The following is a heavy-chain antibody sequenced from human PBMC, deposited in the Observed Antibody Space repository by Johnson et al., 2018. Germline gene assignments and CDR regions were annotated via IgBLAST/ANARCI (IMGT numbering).Heavy chain of an antibody. CDR3: TRGRIGAHHDAFDL. CDR2: ISKDGSDK. J-gene: IGHJ3*01. CDR1: GFTFSNHA. Sequence: QVQLVESGGGLGQPGGSLRLSCATSGFTFSNHAMHWVRQAPGKGLEWLGVISKDGSDKYYVDSVKGRFTISRDNSKNTLYLQMNSLRTEDTAMYYCTRGRIGAHHDAFDLWGQGTMVTVSS. D-gene: IGHD3-16*01. V-gene: IGHV3-30-3*01.